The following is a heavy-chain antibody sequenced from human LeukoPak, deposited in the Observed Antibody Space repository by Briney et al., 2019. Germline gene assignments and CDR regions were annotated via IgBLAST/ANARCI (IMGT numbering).Heavy chain of an antibody. CDR1: GFTFSSYA. Sequence: PGGSLRLSCAASGFTFSSYAMSWVRQAPGKGLEWVSAISGSGGSTYYADSVKGRFTISRDNSKNTLYLQMNSLRAEDTAVYYCAKHSSGSHYYDSRPPRKYYFDYWGQGTLVTVSS. V-gene: IGHV3-23*01. CDR2: ISGSGGST. CDR3: AKHSSGSHYYDSRPPRKYYFDY. D-gene: IGHD3-22*01. J-gene: IGHJ4*02.